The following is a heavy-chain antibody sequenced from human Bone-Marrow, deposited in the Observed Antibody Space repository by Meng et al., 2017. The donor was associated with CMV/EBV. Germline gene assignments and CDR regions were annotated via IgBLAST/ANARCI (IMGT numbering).Heavy chain of an antibody. V-gene: IGHV4-39*07. J-gene: IGHJ4*02. D-gene: IGHD2-2*02. Sequence: GSLRLSCTVSGGSISSSGYYWGWIRQPPGKGLEWIGSIYYSGSTYYNPSLKSRVTISVDTSKNQFSLKLSSVTAADTAVYYCARVEGWGVPAAIQEYYFDYWGQGTLVTVSS. CDR3: ARVEGWGVPAAIQEYYFDY. CDR1: GGSISSSGYY. CDR2: IYYSGST.